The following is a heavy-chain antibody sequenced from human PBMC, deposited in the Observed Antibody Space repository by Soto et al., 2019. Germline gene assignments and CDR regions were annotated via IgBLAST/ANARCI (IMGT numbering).Heavy chain of an antibody. CDR3: ARGVLLWFGELSLDY. CDR2: INPISGST. J-gene: IGHJ4*02. CDR1: GYTFTSYY. D-gene: IGHD3-10*01. Sequence: QVQLVQSGAEVKKPGASVKVSCKAFGYTFTSYYMHWVRQAPGQGLEWMGIINPISGSTNYAQKFQGRVTVTRDTSTSTVYMELSSLRSEDTAVYYCARGVLLWFGELSLDYWGQGTLVTVSS. V-gene: IGHV1-46*03.